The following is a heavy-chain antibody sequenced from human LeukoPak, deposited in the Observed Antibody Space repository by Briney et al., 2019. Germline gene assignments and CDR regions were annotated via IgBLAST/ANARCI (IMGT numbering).Heavy chain of an antibody. V-gene: IGHV5-51*01. J-gene: IGHJ4*02. CDR2: IYPGDSDT. D-gene: IGHD2-2*01. CDR3: ATPYPREYCSSTTCYFNY. Sequence: GESLKISCKGSGYSFNAYYIAWVRQMPGKDLEWMGAIYPGDSDTRYSPSFQGQVTISADKSISTAYLQWSSLKASDTAMYYCATPYPREYCSSTTCYFNYWGQGTLVTVSS. CDR1: GYSFNAYY.